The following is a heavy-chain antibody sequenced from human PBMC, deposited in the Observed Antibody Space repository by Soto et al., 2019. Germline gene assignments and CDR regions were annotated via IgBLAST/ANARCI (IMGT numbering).Heavy chain of an antibody. CDR3: ARSPTFLDRFAP. J-gene: IGHJ5*02. CDR1: GDSISSRGYF. CDR2: IFYSGST. Sequence: TSETLSLTCTVSGDSISSRGYFWGWIRQPPGKGLEWIGSIFYSGSTYYNPSLKSRVTISVDTSKNHFALTVNSVTAADTAVYYGARSPTFLDRFAPWGQGTLVTVSS. D-gene: IGHD3-3*01. V-gene: IGHV4-39*06.